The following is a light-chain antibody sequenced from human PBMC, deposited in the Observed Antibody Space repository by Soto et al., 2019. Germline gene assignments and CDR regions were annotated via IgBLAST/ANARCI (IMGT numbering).Light chain of an antibody. CDR3: NSYTSSTTYV. V-gene: IGLV2-14*01. CDR1: SSDVGGYNY. CDR2: EVN. Sequence: QSALTQPASVSGSPGQSITISCTGTSSDVGGYNYVSWYQQHLGKAPKLMIYEVNNRPSGVSNRFSGSKSGNTASLTISGLQAEDEADYYCNSYTSSTTYVFGTGTKLTVL. J-gene: IGLJ1*01.